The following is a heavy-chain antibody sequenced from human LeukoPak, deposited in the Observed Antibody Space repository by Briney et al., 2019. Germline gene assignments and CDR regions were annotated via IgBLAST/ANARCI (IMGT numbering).Heavy chain of an antibody. CDR3: AKTLYSSGWYCSDY. CDR2: IIPILGIA. J-gene: IGHJ4*02. V-gene: IGHV1-69*04. CDR1: GGTFSSYA. Sequence: SVKVSCKASGGTFSSYAISWVRQAPGQGLEWMGRIIPILGIANYAQKFQGRVTITADKSTSTAYMELSSLRAEDTAVYYCAKTLYSSGWYCSDYWGQGTLVTVSS. D-gene: IGHD6-19*01.